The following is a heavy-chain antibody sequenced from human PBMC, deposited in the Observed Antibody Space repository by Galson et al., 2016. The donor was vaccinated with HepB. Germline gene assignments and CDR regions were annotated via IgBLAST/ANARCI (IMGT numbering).Heavy chain of an antibody. Sequence: SLRLSCAASGFTFSNRGMHWVRQAPGKGLEWVAADSVHGGRKFYADSVKGRFIISRDNSNNMLFLQMSSLRPDDTAVYFCAKRHEYCPPVGCSVDYWGQGTLVSVSS. CDR2: DSVHGGRK. J-gene: IGHJ4*02. CDR1: GFTFSNRG. CDR3: AKRHEYCPPVGCSVDY. D-gene: IGHD2/OR15-2a*01. V-gene: IGHV3-30*18.